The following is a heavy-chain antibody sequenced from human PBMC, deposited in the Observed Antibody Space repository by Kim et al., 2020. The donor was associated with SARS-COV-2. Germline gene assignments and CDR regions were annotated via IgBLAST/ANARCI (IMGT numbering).Heavy chain of an antibody. J-gene: IGHJ4*02. CDR1: GFTFSSYS. Sequence: GGSLRLSCAASGFTFSSYSMNWVRQAPGKGLEWVSSISSSSYIYYADSVKGRFTISRDNAKNSLYLQMNSLRAEDTAVYYCARDRSAVAAAFDYWGQGTLVTVSS. CDR3: ARDRSAVAAAFDY. V-gene: IGHV3-21*01. D-gene: IGHD6-19*01. CDR2: ISSSSYI.